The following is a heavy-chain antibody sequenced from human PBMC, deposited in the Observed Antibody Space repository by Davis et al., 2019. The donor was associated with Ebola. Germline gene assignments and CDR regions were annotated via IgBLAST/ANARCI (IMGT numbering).Heavy chain of an antibody. D-gene: IGHD1-26*01. J-gene: IGHJ4*02. CDR2: IYYSGST. Sequence: PSETLSLTCAVYGGSFSGYYWSWIRQPPGKGLEWIGYIYYSGSTNYNPSLKSRVTISVDTSKNQFSLKLSSVTAADTAVYYCARGMRELPYWGQGTLVTVSS. CDR3: ARGMRELPY. V-gene: IGHV4-59*01. CDR1: GGSFSGYY.